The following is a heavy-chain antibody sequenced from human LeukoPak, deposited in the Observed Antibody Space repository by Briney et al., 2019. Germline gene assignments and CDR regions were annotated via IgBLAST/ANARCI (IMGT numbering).Heavy chain of an antibody. D-gene: IGHD3-10*01. CDR2: IYPGDSDT. J-gene: IGHJ4*02. CDR3: ARRDGSANYYYDY. V-gene: IGHV5-51*01. CDR1: GYSFARYW. Sequence: GESLKISCKGPGYSFARYWIGWVRQMPGKGLEWMGIIYPGDSDTRYSPSFQGQVTISADKSINTAYLQWSSLKASDTAMYYCARRDGSANYYYDYWGQGTLVTVSS.